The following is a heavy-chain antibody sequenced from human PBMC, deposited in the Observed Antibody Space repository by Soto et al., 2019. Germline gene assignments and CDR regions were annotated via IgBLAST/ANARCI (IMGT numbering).Heavy chain of an antibody. CDR3: ARGRVSGGWFDP. CDR2: IIPIFGTA. CDR1: GGTFSSYA. V-gene: IGHV1-69*13. D-gene: IGHD6-13*01. Sequence: GASVKVSCEASGGTFSSYAISWVRQAPGQGLEWMGGIIPIFGTANYAQKFQGRVTITADESTSTAYMELSSLRSEDTAVYYCARGRVSGGWFDPWGQGTLVTVSS. J-gene: IGHJ5*02.